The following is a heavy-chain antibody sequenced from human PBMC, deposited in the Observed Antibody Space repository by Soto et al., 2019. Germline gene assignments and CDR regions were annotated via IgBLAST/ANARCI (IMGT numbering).Heavy chain of an antibody. J-gene: IGHJ6*04. CDR1: GYTFTSYG. CDR3: ARDLDVLRYFGGLPEPYYYGMDV. Sequence: ASVKVSCKASGYTFTSYGISWVRQAPGQGLEWMGWISAYNGNTNYAQKLQGRVTMTTDTSTSTAYMELRSLRSDDTAVYYCARDLDVLRYFGGLPEPYYYGMDVWGKGTTVTVSS. V-gene: IGHV1-18*01. D-gene: IGHD3-9*01. CDR2: ISAYNGNT.